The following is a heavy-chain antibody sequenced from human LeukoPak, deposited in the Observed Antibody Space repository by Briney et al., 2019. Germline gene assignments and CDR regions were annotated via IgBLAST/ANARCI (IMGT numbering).Heavy chain of an antibody. CDR3: ARKLWHRNDC. Sequence: GGSLRLSCAASGFTFNSYAMHWVRQAPGKGLEWVALISFDGANKYYAESVKGRFTISRDNSKNTLFLQMNSLRAEDTALYYCARKLWHRNDCWGQGTLVTVSS. CDR1: GFTFNSYA. J-gene: IGHJ4*02. CDR2: ISFDGANK. D-gene: IGHD3-16*01. V-gene: IGHV3-30*04.